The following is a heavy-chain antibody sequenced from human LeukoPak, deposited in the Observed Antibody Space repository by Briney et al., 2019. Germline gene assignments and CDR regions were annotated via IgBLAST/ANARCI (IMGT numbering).Heavy chain of an antibody. Sequence: PSETLSLTCTVSGGSIRSGGYYWSWIRQPPGKGLEWIGEINHSGSTNYNPSLKSRVTISVDTSKNQFSLKLSSVTAADTAVYYCARGRLRILDYWGQGTLVTVSS. V-gene: IGHV4-34*01. D-gene: IGHD5/OR15-5a*01. CDR2: INHSGST. J-gene: IGHJ4*02. CDR3: ARGRLRILDY. CDR1: GGSIRSGGYY.